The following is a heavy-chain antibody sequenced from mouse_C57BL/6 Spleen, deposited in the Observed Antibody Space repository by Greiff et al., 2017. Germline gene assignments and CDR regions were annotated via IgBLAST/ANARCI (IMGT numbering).Heavy chain of an antibody. V-gene: IGHV2-3*01. CDR3: ASIYYDYDGAY. J-gene: IGHJ3*01. D-gene: IGHD2-4*01. CDR2: IWGDGSS. CDR1: GFSLTSYG. Sequence: QVQLKESGPGLVAPSQSLSITCTVSGFSLTSYGVSCVRQPPGTGLAWLGVIWGDGSSHYHSALISRLSISKDNSKSQVFLKLNSLQTDDTATYYWASIYYDYDGAYWGQGTLVTVSA.